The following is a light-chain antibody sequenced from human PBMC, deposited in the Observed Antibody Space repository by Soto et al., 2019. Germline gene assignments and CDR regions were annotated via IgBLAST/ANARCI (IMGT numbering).Light chain of an antibody. V-gene: IGKV3-11*01. CDR1: QSIHTY. Sequence: EIVLTQSPATLSLSPGERATLSCRASQSIHTYLGWYQQKPGQAPRLLIYDASNRATGTPARFSGRGSGTDFTLTISSLEPEDFAVYYCQQRLSWPNFGQGTRLDIK. CDR3: QQRLSWPN. CDR2: DAS. J-gene: IGKJ5*01.